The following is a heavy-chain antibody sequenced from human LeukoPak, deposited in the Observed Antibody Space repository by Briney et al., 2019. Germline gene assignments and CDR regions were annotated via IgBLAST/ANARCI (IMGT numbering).Heavy chain of an antibody. J-gene: IGHJ4*02. Sequence: PGGSLRLSCAASGFTFSSYGMHWVRQAPGKGLEWVAFIRYDGSNKYYADSVKGRFTISRDNSKNTLYLQMNSLRAEDTAVYYCASPGFRYYGSGSYPLHYWGQGTLVTVSS. CDR3: ASPGFRYYGSGSYPLHY. D-gene: IGHD3-10*01. V-gene: IGHV3-30*02. CDR1: GFTFSSYG. CDR2: IRYDGSNK.